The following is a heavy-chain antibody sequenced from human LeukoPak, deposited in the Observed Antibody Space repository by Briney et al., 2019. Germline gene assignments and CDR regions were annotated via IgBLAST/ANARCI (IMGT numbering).Heavy chain of an antibody. J-gene: IGHJ4*02. CDR2: IKGSSENT. V-gene: IGHV3-23*01. Sequence: PGGSLRLSCAASGFTFNTFAMSWVRQAPGRGLEWVSSIKGSSENTYYADSVKGRFTISRDNSKNTLYLQMNGLGAEDAAVYYCAGYSRGLVYYFDYWGQGTLVTVSS. CDR1: GFTFNTFA. D-gene: IGHD6-19*01. CDR3: AGYSRGLVYYFDY.